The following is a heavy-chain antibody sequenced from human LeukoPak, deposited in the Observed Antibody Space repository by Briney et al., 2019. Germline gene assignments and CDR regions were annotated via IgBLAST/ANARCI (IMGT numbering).Heavy chain of an antibody. CDR2: INPNSGGT. V-gene: IGHV1-2*02. J-gene: IGHJ5*02. Sequence: ASVKVSCKASGCTFTGYYMHWVRQAPGQGLEWMGWINPNSGGTNYAQKFQGRVTMTRDTSISTAYMELSRLRSDDTAVYYCARVDSGSTNWFDPWGQGTLVTVSS. CDR1: GCTFTGYY. D-gene: IGHD1-26*01. CDR3: ARVDSGSTNWFDP.